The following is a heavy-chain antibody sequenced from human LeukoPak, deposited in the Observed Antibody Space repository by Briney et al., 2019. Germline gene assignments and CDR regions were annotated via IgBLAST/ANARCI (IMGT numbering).Heavy chain of an antibody. CDR1: GGSFSGYY. CDR2: INHSGST. V-gene: IGHV4-34*01. CDR3: ARVRLMAGRGRFFDY. J-gene: IGHJ4*02. Sequence: ETLSLTCAVYGGSFSGYYWSWIRQPPGKGLEWIGEINHSGSTNYNPSLKSRVTISVDTSKNQFSLKLSSVTAADTAVYYCARVRLMAGRGRFFDYWGQGTLVTVSS. D-gene: IGHD3-10*01.